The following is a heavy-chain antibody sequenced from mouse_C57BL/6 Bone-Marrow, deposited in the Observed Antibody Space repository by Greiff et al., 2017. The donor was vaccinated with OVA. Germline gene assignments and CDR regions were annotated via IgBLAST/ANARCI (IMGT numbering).Heavy chain of an antibody. CDR2: IDPSDSYT. CDR3: ARAVGGYFDV. Sequence: QVQLQQPGAELVMPGASVKLSCKASGYTFTSYWMHWVKQRPGTGLEWIGEIDPSDSYTNYNQKFKGKSTLTVDKSSSTADMQLSSLTSEDSAVYYGARAVGGYFDVWGTGTTVTGSS. V-gene: IGHV1-69*01. J-gene: IGHJ1*03. D-gene: IGHD3-1*01. CDR1: GYTFTSYW.